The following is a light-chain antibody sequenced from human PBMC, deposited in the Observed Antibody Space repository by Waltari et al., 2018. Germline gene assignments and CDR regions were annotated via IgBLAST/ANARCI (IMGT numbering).Light chain of an antibody. CDR2: GAS. CDR3: QQYNNWPPLT. CDR1: QSVSSN. J-gene: IGKJ4*02. V-gene: IGKV3-15*01. Sequence: EIVMTQSPATLSVSPGERATPSCRASQSVSSNLAWYQQKPGQAPRPLIYGASTWAPGIPARFSGSGSGTEFTLTISSLQSEDFAVYFCQQYNNWPPLTFGGGTKVEIK.